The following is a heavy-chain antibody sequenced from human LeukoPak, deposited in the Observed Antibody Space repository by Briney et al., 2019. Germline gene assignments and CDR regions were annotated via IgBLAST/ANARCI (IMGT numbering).Heavy chain of an antibody. CDR1: GFTFSSYS. CDR2: ISSSSSYI. Sequence: GGSLRLSCAASGFTFSSYSMNWVRQAPGKGLEWFSSISSSSSYIYYADSVKGRFTISRDNAKNSLYLQMNSLRAEDTAVYYCAREFGFYYMDVWGKGTTVTVSS. J-gene: IGHJ6*03. CDR3: AREFGFYYMDV. V-gene: IGHV3-21*01. D-gene: IGHD3-10*01.